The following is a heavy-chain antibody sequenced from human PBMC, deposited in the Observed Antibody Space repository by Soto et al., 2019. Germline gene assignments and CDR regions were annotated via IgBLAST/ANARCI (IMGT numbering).Heavy chain of an antibody. CDR1: GLTFGRHA. V-gene: IGHV3-23*01. CDR3: AKKPNGFDS. Sequence: EVQLLESGGGLVQPGVSLRRSCAASGLTFGRHAMAWVRQAPGKGLEWLSSISESSSNTYYADSVKGRFTISKDNSKNMLYLQMNSLRDEDTAVYYCAKKPNGFDSWGQGTLVTVSS. CDR2: ISESSSNT. J-gene: IGHJ5*01.